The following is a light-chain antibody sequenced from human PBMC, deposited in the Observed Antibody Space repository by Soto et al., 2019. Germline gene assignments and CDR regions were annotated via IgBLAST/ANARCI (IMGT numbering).Light chain of an antibody. CDR1: SGHSSYI. J-gene: IGLJ2*01. CDR2: LEGSGSY. V-gene: IGLV4-60*02. Sequence: QLVLTQSSSASASLGSSVKLTCTLSSGHSSYIIAWHQQQPGTAPRYLMKLEGSGSYNKGSGVPDLFSGSSSGADRYLTISNLQFEDEADYYCESWDSNTVVFGGGTKLTVL. CDR3: ESWDSNTVV.